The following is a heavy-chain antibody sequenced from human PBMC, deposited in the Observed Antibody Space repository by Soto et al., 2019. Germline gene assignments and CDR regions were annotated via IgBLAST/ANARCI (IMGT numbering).Heavy chain of an antibody. CDR2: IFPGDSDT. D-gene: IGHD1-7*01. V-gene: IGHV5-51*01. CDR3: ARGGIIGTTPEF. CDR1: GDSFGAYW. J-gene: IGHJ4*02. Sequence: PGESLKISCQGSGDSFGAYWIGWVRQMPGKGLEWMGIIFPGDSDTRYRPSFQGQVTISVDKSISTAYLQWSSLKTSDTAVYFCARGGIIGTTPEFWGQGTKVTVSS.